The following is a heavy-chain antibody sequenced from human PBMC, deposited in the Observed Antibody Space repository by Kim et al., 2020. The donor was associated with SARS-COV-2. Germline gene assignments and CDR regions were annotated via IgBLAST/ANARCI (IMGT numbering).Heavy chain of an antibody. CDR2: INTNTGNP. Sequence: ASVKVSCKASGYTFTSYAMNWVRQAPGQGLEWMGWINTNTGNPTYAQGFTGRFVFSLDTSVSTAYLQISSLKAEDTAVYYCARYYDFWSGYHFNYYYYYGMDVWGQGTTVTVSS. V-gene: IGHV7-4-1*02. J-gene: IGHJ6*02. CDR1: GYTFTSYA. D-gene: IGHD3-3*01. CDR3: ARYYDFWSGYHFNYYYYYGMDV.